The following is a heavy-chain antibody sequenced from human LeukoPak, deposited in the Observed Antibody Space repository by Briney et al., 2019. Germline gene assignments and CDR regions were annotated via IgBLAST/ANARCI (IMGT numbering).Heavy chain of an antibody. CDR2: INHAGRD. Sequence: SETLSLTCAVYGGSFGNSYWRWIRQSPGKGLEWIAEINHAGRDMYNPSFQSRVRISIDTSKNQFSLSLASVTAADTGVYYCARGGLTPIIVAIWGRGTLVTVS. CDR1: GGSFGNSY. CDR3: ARGGLTPIIVAI. J-gene: IGHJ2*01. D-gene: IGHD5-12*01. V-gene: IGHV4-34*01.